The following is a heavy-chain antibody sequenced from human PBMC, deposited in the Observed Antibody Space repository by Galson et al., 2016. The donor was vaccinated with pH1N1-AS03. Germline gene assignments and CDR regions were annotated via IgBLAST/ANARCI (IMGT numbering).Heavy chain of an antibody. Sequence: SETQSLTCAVSGGSMTGPDWWTWVRQPPGRGLEWIGEVHYSGTTSYNPSLNSRVTMSIDKSNNQFSLNLGSVTAADTAVYFCASAGYHTPGYHYWGQGALVTVSS. CDR1: GGSMTGPDW. CDR3: ASAGYHTPGYHY. D-gene: IGHD3-16*02. J-gene: IGHJ4*02. CDR2: VHYSGTT. V-gene: IGHV4-4*02.